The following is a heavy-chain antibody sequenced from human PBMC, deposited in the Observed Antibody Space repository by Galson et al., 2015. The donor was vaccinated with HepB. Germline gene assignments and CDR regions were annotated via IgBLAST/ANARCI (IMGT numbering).Heavy chain of an antibody. Sequence: SVKVSCKASGGTFSSYTISWVRQAPGQGLEWMGRIIPILGIANYAQKFQGRVTITADKSTSTAYMELSSLRSEDTAVYYCASQGGYSGPDAYYGMDVWGQGTTVTVSS. V-gene: IGHV1-69*02. CDR3: ASQGGYSGPDAYYGMDV. J-gene: IGHJ6*02. CDR2: IIPILGIA. D-gene: IGHD5-12*01. CDR1: GGTFSSYT.